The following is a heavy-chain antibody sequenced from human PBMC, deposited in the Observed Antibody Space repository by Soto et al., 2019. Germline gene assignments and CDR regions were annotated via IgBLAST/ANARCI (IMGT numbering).Heavy chain of an antibody. V-gene: IGHV4-59*01. D-gene: IGHD2-21*02. Sequence: QVQLQESGPGLVKPSETLSLTCTVSGGSISSFYWSWIRQPPGKGLEWLGNIYFSGSTNYNPSLKSRVTISVDTSKNQFSLKLSSVTAADTAVYYCARDYGGDPSYGLDVWGHGTTVTVSS. CDR3: ARDYGGDPSYGLDV. CDR1: GGSISSFY. CDR2: IYFSGST. J-gene: IGHJ6*02.